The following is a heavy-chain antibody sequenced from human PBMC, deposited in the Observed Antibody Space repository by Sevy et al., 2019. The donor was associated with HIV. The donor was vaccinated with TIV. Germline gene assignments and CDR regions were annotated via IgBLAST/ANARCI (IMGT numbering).Heavy chain of an antibody. J-gene: IGHJ4*02. CDR3: AGWSSAWTLFDY. CDR1: GFTVSRNY. Sequence: GGSLRLSCAASGFTVSRNYMSWVRQAPGKGLEWVSVIYSDGKTFYADSVQDRFTISRDNSKNTLYLQMNSLRAEDTAVYYCAGWSSAWTLFDYWSQGTLVTVSS. CDR2: IYSDGKT. D-gene: IGHD6-19*01. V-gene: IGHV3-66*01.